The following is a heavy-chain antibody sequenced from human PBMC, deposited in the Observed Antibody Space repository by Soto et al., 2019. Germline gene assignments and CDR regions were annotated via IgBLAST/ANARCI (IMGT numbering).Heavy chain of an antibody. CDR3: ARDRCTTDRCYTHHFDV. V-gene: IGHV1-18*04. CDR1: GYTFTSYG. D-gene: IGHD2-8*01. CDR2: ISVYTGNT. Sequence: QVQLVQSGGEVTKPGASVKVSCKSSGYTFTSYGVSWVRQAPGQGLEWLGWISVYTGNTKQAQKFQDRVTLTTEASTSTAYMELRSLRSDDTAVYYWARDRCTTDRCYTHHFDVWGQGTTVTVSS. J-gene: IGHJ6*02.